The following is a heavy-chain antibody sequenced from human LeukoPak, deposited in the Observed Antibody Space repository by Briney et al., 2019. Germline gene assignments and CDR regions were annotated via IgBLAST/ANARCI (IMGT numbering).Heavy chain of an antibody. CDR2: IIPILGIA. CDR1: GGTFSSYA. Sequence: SVKVSCKASGGTFSSYAISWVRQAPGQGLEWMGRIIPILGIANYAQKFQGRVTITADKSTSTAYMELSSLRSEDTAVYYCARAGDMSYGMDGWGQGTTVTVSS. CDR3: ARAGDMSYGMDG. V-gene: IGHV1-69*04. D-gene: IGHD2-15*01. J-gene: IGHJ6*02.